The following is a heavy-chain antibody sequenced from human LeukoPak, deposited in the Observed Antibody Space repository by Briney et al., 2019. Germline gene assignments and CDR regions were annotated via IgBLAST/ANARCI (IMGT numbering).Heavy chain of an antibody. Sequence: GRSLRLSCAVSGFTFSNYGMHWVRQAPGKGLEWVAFIPFAGTDRYYAGSVKGRFTISRDNSKNTLYLQMNSLRAEDTAVYYCAKSRSSLGYCSGGSCPFDYWGQGTLVTVSS. CDR2: IPFAGTDR. CDR3: AKSRSSLGYCSGGSCPFDY. D-gene: IGHD2-15*01. V-gene: IGHV3-30*18. CDR1: GFTFSNYG. J-gene: IGHJ4*02.